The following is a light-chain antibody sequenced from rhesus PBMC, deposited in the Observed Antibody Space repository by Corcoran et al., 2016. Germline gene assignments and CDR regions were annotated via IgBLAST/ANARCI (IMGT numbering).Light chain of an antibody. V-gene: IGLV2-13*03. CDR1: SSDIGGSNR. J-gene: IGLJ1*01. Sequence: QAAPTQSPSVSGSPGQSVTISCIGTSSDIGGSNRVSWYQLHPGKAPKVLIYEVIKRPSGVADRFSGSKSGNTASLTISGLQVEDEGDYYCSSYATFNTFTFGSGTRLTVL. CDR3: SSYATFNTFT. CDR2: EVI.